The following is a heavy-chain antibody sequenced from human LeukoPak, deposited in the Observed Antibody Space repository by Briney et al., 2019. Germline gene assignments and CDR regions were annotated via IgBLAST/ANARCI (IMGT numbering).Heavy chain of an antibody. CDR2: ISYDGSNK. CDR3: AKEEWLGKMNYFDH. V-gene: IGHV3-30*18. CDR1: GFTFSSYG. Sequence: GRSLRLSCAASGFTFSSYGMHWVRQAPGKGLEWVAIISYDGSNKYYADSVKGRFSISRDNSKNTLYLHMNSLRAEDTAVYYCAKEEWLGKMNYFDHWGQGTLVTVSS. D-gene: IGHD3-3*01. J-gene: IGHJ4*02.